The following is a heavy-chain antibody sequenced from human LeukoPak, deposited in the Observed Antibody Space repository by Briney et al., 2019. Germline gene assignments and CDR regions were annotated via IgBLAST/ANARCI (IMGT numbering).Heavy chain of an antibody. D-gene: IGHD2-8*02. CDR1: GYTFTVYY. Sequence: ASVRLSCAASGYTFTVYYMHWVRQAPGQGREGGGGINPNSGGTNYAQKFQGRVTITRDTSISRAYRELNRLRSEDTAVYYCARVLSWSSLDYWGQGPLVTVSS. CDR2: INPNSGGT. CDR3: ARVLSWSSLDY. V-gene: IGHV1-2*02. J-gene: IGHJ4*02.